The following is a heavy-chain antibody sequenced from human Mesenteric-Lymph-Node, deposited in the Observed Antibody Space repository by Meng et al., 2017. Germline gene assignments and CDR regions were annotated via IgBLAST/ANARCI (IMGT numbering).Heavy chain of an antibody. Sequence: ASVKVSCKASGYTFTGYYMHWVRQAPGQGLEWMGRINPNSGGTNYAQKFQGRVTMTRDTSISTAYMELSRLRSDDTAVYYCARSPVSPITMIRSWDYWGQGTLVTVSS. CDR1: GYTFTGYY. V-gene: IGHV1-2*06. CDR3: ARSPVSPITMIRSWDY. D-gene: IGHD3-22*01. CDR2: INPNSGGT. J-gene: IGHJ4*02.